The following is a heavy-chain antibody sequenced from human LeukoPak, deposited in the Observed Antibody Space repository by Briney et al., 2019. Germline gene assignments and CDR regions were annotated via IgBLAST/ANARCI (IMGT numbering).Heavy chain of an antibody. D-gene: IGHD2-15*01. CDR3: ASKGAGHCYDASCMGSFDL. CDR1: GYTFSDHY. Sequence: ASVKVSCKASGYTFSDHYIHWVRHAPGQGLEWMAYLNPNTGDTNSAQNFQGRVIMTRDTSITTAYMELSRLKSDDTALYYCASKGAGHCYDASCMGSFDLWGQGTTVAVSS. V-gene: IGHV1-2*02. J-gene: IGHJ3*01. CDR2: LNPNTGDT.